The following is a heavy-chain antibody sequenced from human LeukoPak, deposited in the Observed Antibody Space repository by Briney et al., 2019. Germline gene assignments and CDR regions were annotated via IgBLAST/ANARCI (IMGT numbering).Heavy chain of an antibody. V-gene: IGHV3-21*01. CDR2: ISSSSSYI. J-gene: IGHJ6*03. CDR1: GFTFSSYS. D-gene: IGHD2-2*01. Sequence: GGSLRLSCAASGFTFSSYSMNWVRQAPGKGLEWVSSISSSSSYIYYADSVKGRFTISRDNDKNSLYLQMTSLRAEDTAVYYCARVRGYCSSTSCSPPGYMDIWGKGTTVTVSS. CDR3: ARVRGYCSSTSCSPPGYMDI.